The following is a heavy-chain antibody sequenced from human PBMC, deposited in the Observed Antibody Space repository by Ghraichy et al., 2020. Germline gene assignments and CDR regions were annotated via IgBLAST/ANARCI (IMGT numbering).Heavy chain of an antibody. V-gene: IGHV1-69*13. J-gene: IGHJ3*02. CDR1: GGTFSSYA. CDR3: ASEIIAAAGHDAFDI. CDR2: IIPIFGTA. Sequence: SVKVSCKASGGTFSSYAISWVRQAPGQGLEWMGGIIPIFGTANYAQKFQGRVTITADESTSTAYMELSSLRSEDTAVYYCASEIIAAAGHDAFDIWGQGTMVTVSS. D-gene: IGHD6-13*01.